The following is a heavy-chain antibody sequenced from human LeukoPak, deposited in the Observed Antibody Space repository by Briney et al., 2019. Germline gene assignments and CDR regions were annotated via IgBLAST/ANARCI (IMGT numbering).Heavy chain of an antibody. D-gene: IGHD3-3*01. V-gene: IGHV1-46*01. CDR1: GYTFTSYY. CDR3: ARDGKARYDFRENDY. J-gene: IGHJ4*02. Sequence: ASVKVSCKASGYTFTSYYMHWVRQAPGQGLEWMGIINPSGGSTSYAQKFQGRVTMTRDTSTSTVYMELSSLRSEDTAVYYCARDGKARYDFRENDYWGQGTLVTVSS. CDR2: INPSGGST.